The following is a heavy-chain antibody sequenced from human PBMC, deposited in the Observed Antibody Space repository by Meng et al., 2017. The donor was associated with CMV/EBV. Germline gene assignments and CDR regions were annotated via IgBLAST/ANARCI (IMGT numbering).Heavy chain of an antibody. V-gene: IGHV3-21*01. CDR2: ISSSSSYI. CDR1: GFTFSSYS. CDR3: ARDLQWDSPGYGMDV. D-gene: IGHD3-3*01. Sequence: GESLKISCAASGFTFSSYSMNWVRQAPGKGLEWVSSISSSSSYIYYADSVKGRFTISRDNAKNSLYLQMNSLRAEDTAVYYCARDLQWDSPGYGMDVWGQGTTVTVS. J-gene: IGHJ6*02.